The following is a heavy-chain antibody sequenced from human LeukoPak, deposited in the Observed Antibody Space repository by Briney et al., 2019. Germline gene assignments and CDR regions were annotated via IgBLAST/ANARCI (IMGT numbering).Heavy chain of an antibody. D-gene: IGHD1-1*01. CDR3: AMGQLADFDY. J-gene: IGHJ4*02. Sequence: EASVKVSCKASGYTFSSDGISWVRQAPGQGLEWMGWINAYNGNTNYEQKLQGRVTMTTDTSTSTAYMGLRSLRSDDTAVYYCAMGQLADFDYWGQGTLVTVSS. CDR2: INAYNGNT. V-gene: IGHV1-18*01. CDR1: GYTFSSDG.